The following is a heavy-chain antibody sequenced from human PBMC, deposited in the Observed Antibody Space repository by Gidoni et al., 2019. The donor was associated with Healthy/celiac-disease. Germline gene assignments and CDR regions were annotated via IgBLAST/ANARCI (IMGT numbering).Heavy chain of an antibody. Sequence: QVQLVQSGAEVKKPGASVKVSCKASGYTFTGYYMHWVRQAPGPGLEWLGWINPNSGGTNDAQKFQGRVTMTRDTSSSTAYMELSRLRSDDTAVYYCAIWTTVTTGFDYWGQGTLVTVSS. CDR3: AIWTTVTTGFDY. CDR2: INPNSGGT. CDR1: GYTFTGYY. J-gene: IGHJ4*02. V-gene: IGHV1-2*02. D-gene: IGHD4-17*01.